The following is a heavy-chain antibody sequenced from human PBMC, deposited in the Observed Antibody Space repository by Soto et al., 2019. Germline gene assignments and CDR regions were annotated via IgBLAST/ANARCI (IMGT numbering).Heavy chain of an antibody. CDR2: IWYDGSNK. D-gene: IGHD3-9*01. CDR3: ARAEILPFPYPDY. J-gene: IGHJ4*02. Sequence: LRLSCAASGFTFSSYGMHWVRQAPGKGLEWVAVIWYDGSNKYYADSVKGRFTISRDSSKNTLYLQMNSLRAEDTAVYYCARAEILPFPYPDYWGQGTLVTVSS. CDR1: GFTFSSYG. V-gene: IGHV3-33*01.